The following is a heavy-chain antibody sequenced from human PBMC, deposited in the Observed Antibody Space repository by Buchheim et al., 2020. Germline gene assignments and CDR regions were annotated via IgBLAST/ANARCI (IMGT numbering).Heavy chain of an antibody. J-gene: IGHJ5*02. CDR1: GGTFSSYG. CDR2: TIPLFATT. Sequence: QVQLVQSGAEVKKPGSSVKVSCKASGGTFSSYGVTWVRQAPGLGLEWMGRTIPLFATTNYAQKFQGRVTITADDSTSNVYMELSSLRSEDTAVYYCARGGTASRNWFDPWGQGTL. D-gene: IGHD1/OR15-1a*01. CDR3: ARGGTASRNWFDP. V-gene: IGHV1-69*01.